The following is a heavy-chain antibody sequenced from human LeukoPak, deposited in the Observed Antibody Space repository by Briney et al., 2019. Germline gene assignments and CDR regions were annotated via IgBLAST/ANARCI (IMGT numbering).Heavy chain of an antibody. D-gene: IGHD3-22*01. CDR1: GFTFSDYH. Sequence: GRSLRLSCAASGFTFSDYHMTWIRQAPGKGLEWASYISGSSIYTRYADSVKGRFTISRDNAKNSLYLQMNSLRAEDTALYYCVRDISGYYFDYWGQGTLVTVSS. CDR2: ISGSSIYT. CDR3: VRDISGYYFDY. V-gene: IGHV3-11*05. J-gene: IGHJ4*02.